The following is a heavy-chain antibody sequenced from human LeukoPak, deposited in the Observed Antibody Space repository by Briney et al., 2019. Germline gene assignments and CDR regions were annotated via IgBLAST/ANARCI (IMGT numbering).Heavy chain of an antibody. CDR3: ARESRNYYDSSGYYYEVVLHFDL. J-gene: IGHJ2*01. D-gene: IGHD3-22*01. CDR1: GGSISSSSYY. Sequence: SETLSLTCTVSGGSISSSSYYWGWIRQPPGTGLEWIGSIYYSGSTYYNPSLKSRVTISVDTSKNQFSLKLSSVTAADTAVYYCARESRNYYDSSGYYYEVVLHFDLWGRGTLVTVSS. V-gene: IGHV4-39*07. CDR2: IYYSGST.